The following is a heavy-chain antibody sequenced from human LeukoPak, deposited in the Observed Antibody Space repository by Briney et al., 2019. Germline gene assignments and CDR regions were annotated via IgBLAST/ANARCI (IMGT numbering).Heavy chain of an antibody. D-gene: IGHD7-27*01. Sequence: PSETLSLTCTVSGGSISSGSYYWRWIRQPPGKGLEWIGYIYYSGTTSYNPSLKSRVSISVDTSKNQFSLKLTSVTAADTAVYYCARQHWGSNYFDYWGQGTLVTVSS. V-gene: IGHV4-61*01. CDR1: GGSISSGSYY. J-gene: IGHJ4*02. CDR3: ARQHWGSNYFDY. CDR2: IYYSGTT.